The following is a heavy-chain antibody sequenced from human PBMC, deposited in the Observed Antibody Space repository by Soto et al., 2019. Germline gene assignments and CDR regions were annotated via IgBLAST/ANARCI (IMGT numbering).Heavy chain of an antibody. CDR1: GGSISTYY. CDR2: MYYSGST. CDR3: ARGHSSGWYFDY. Sequence: PSETLSLTCTVSGGSISTYYWSWIRQPPGKELEWIGNMYYSGSTSYNPSLKSRVTISVDTSKNQFSLKLNSVTAADTAVYYCARGHSSGWYFDYWGHGTLVTVS. J-gene: IGHJ4*01. D-gene: IGHD6-19*01. V-gene: IGHV4-59*01.